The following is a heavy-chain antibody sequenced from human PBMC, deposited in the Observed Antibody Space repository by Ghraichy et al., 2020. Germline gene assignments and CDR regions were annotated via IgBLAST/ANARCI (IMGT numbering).Heavy chain of an antibody. CDR2: IYYSGST. V-gene: IGHV4-59*01. CDR3: ARDSFSGELSSCGGDCYSPAFDI. Sequence: GSLRLSCTVSGGSISSYYWSWIRQPPGKGLEWIGYIYYSGSTNYNPSLKSRVTISLDTSKNQFSLKLSSVTAADTAVYYCARDSFSGELSSCGGDCYSPAFDIWGQGTMVTVFS. CDR1: GGSISSYY. D-gene: IGHD2-21*01. J-gene: IGHJ3*02.